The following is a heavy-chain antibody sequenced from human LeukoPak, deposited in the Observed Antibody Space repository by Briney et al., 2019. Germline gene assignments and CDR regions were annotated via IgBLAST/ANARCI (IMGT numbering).Heavy chain of an antibody. V-gene: IGHV3-21*01. J-gene: IGHJ4*02. CDR3: ARGPHYYDSSGYYSFDY. D-gene: IGHD3-22*01. CDR2: ISSSSSYI. Sequence: GGSLRLSCAASGFTFSSYSMNWVRQAPGKGLEWVSSISSSSSYIYYADSVKGRFTISRDNAKNSLYLQMNSLRAEDTAVYYCARGPHYYDSSGYYSFDYWGQGTLVTVSS. CDR1: GFTFSSYS.